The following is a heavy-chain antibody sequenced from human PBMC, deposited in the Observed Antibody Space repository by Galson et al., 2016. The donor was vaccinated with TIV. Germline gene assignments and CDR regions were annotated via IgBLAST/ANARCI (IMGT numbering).Heavy chain of an antibody. J-gene: IGHJ2*01. V-gene: IGHV3-7*01. CDR3: ARRYFDL. CDR2: IKHDGSEK. Sequence: SLRLSCAASGFTFSDHWMHWVRQTPGTGLEWVANIKHDGSEKYYVDSVKGRFTTSRDNAKGSLFLQMNSLRAKDTAVYYCARRYFDLWGRGTLVTVSS. CDR1: GFTFSDHW.